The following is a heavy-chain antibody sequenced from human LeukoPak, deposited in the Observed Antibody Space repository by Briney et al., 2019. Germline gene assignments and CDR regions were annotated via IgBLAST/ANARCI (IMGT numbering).Heavy chain of an antibody. CDR2: ISVYIGNT. Sequence: ASVKVSCKASGYIFTTYGISWVRQAPGQGLEWMGWISVYIGNTKYAQNFQGRVTMTTDTSTTTAYVELRGLRSDDTALYYCARDDGGRVFDYWGQGILVTVSS. CDR1: GYIFTTYG. J-gene: IGHJ4*02. D-gene: IGHD6-13*01. V-gene: IGHV1-18*01. CDR3: ARDDGGRVFDY.